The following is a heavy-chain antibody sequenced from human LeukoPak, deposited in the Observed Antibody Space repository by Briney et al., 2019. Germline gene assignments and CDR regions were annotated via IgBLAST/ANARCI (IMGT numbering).Heavy chain of an antibody. CDR1: GGSISSYY. CDR2: IYYSGST. J-gene: IGHJ4*02. Sequence: SETLSLTCTVSGGSISSYYWRWIRQPPGKGLEWIGYIYYSGSTNYNPSLKSRVTISVDTSKNQFSLKLSSMTAADTAVYYCARGGDYGDLRYFDYWGQGTLVTVSS. V-gene: IGHV4-59*01. D-gene: IGHD4-17*01. CDR3: ARGGDYGDLRYFDY.